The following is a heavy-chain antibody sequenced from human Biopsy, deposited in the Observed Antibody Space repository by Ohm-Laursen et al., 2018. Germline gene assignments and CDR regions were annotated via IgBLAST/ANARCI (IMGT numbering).Heavy chain of an antibody. Sequence: PPGTLSLTCSVSGGSIISYYWTWIRQPPGKGLEWIGHAYNGGITNYNPSLKSRVTISKDTSKNQFSLQVNSVTAADTAVYYCARTPRDSFWSGSYKRGLWFDPWGQGTLVIVSS. V-gene: IGHV4-59*01. CDR1: GGSIISYY. D-gene: IGHD3-3*01. CDR2: AYNGGIT. CDR3: ARTPRDSFWSGSYKRGLWFDP. J-gene: IGHJ5*02.